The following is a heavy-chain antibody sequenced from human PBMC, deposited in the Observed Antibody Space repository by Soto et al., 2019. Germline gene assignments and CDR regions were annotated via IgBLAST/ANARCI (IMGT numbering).Heavy chain of an antibody. Sequence: EVQLLESGGGLVQPGGSLRLSGEASGLTFSSYAMSWVGQAPGKGLEWVSAISGSGGSTYYADSVKGRFTISRDNSKNTLYLQMNSLRADDKAVYYCTKIAAAGLCYFDYCGQGTLVTVSS. D-gene: IGHD6-13*01. V-gene: IGHV3-23*01. CDR1: GLTFSSYA. CDR3: TKIAAAGLCYFDY. J-gene: IGHJ4*02. CDR2: ISGSGGST.